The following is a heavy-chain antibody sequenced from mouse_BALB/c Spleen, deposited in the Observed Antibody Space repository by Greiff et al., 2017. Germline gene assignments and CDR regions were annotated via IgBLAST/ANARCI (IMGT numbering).Heavy chain of an antibody. CDR1: GYTFTDYN. D-gene: IGHD1-1*01. Sequence: VQLQQPGPELVKPGASVKISCKASGYTFTDYNMHWVKQSHGKSLEWIGYIYPYNGGTGYNQKFKSKATLTVDNSSSTAYMELRSLTSEDSAVYYCARGDYYGSSYFYAMDYWGQGTSVTVSS. V-gene: IGHV1S29*02. CDR3: ARGDYYGSSYFYAMDY. J-gene: IGHJ4*01. CDR2: IYPYNGGT.